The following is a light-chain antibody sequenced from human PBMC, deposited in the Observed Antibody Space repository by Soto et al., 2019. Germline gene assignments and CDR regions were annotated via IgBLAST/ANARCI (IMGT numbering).Light chain of an antibody. Sequence: EIVMTQSPATLSVSLGERATLSCRASQSVSGNLAWYQQKPGQAPRLLIYGASTRATGIPARFSGSGSGTEFTLTISSLQSEDFAVYDCQQYNNWPPITFGQGTRLEIK. CDR1: QSVSGN. J-gene: IGKJ5*01. V-gene: IGKV3-15*01. CDR2: GAS. CDR3: QQYNNWPPIT.